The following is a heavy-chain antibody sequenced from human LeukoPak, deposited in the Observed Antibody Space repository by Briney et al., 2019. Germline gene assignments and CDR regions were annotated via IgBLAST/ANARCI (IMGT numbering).Heavy chain of an antibody. Sequence: GGSLRLSCAVSGFTFSSRWMHWVRHAPGKGLVWVALIKNDGNANYADSVNGRFIASRDDAENTVYLHMSSLRAEDTAVYYCHPLAYISDWGQGALVTVSS. CDR2: IKNDGNA. J-gene: IGHJ4*02. CDR1: GFTFSSRW. CDR3: HPLAYISD. V-gene: IGHV3-74*01. D-gene: IGHD1-1*01.